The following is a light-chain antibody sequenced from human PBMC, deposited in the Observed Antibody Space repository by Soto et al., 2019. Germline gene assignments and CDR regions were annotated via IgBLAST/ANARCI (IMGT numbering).Light chain of an antibody. CDR3: QQYGRLPNT. V-gene: IGKV3-20*01. Sequence: EIVLTQSPGTLSLSPGERATLYCRASQSVSNSLAWYQQKPCQAPSLLIYDASNSATGIPDRFSGSGSGTDFTLTISRLEPEDFAVYYCQQYGRLPNTFGQGTKLEIK. CDR1: QSVSNS. CDR2: DAS. J-gene: IGKJ2*01.